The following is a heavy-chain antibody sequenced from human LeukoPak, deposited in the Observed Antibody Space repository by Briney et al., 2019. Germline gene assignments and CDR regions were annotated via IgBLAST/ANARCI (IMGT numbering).Heavy chain of an antibody. CDR1: GGSFSSYA. V-gene: IGHV1-69*06. CDR2: IIPIFGTA. CDR3: AFPESTPYYYDSLYAFDI. D-gene: IGHD3-22*01. J-gene: IGHJ3*02. Sequence: GASVKVSCKASGGSFSSYAISWVRQAPGQGLEWMGGIIPIFGTANYAQKFQGRVTITADKSTSTAYIELSSLRSEDTAVYYCAFPESTPYYYDSLYAFDIWGQGTMVTVSS.